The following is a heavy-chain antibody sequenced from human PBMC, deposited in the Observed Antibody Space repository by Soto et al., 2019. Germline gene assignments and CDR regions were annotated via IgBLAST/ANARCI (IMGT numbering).Heavy chain of an antibody. Sequence: ASVKVSCKASGYTFTSYGISWVRQAPGQGLEWMGWISAYNGNTNYAQKLQGRVTMTTDTSTSTAYMEPRSLRSDDTAVYYCAAYRYYYDSSGYLRDYYFDYWGQGTLVTVSS. CDR3: AAYRYYYDSSGYLRDYYFDY. D-gene: IGHD3-22*01. J-gene: IGHJ4*02. CDR1: GYTFTSYG. CDR2: ISAYNGNT. V-gene: IGHV1-18*01.